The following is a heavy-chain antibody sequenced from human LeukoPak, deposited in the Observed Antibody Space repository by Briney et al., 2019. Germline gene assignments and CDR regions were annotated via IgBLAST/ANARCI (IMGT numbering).Heavy chain of an antibody. CDR2: MNPNSGNT. V-gene: IGHV1-8*01. CDR1: GYTFTSYG. CDR3: ARGTPPWGSTSWPAIDY. Sequence: ASVKVSCKASGYTFTSYGINWVRQATGQGLEWMGWMNPNSGNTGYAQKFQGRVTMTRNTSISTAYMELSSLRSEDTAVYYCARGTPPWGSTSWPAIDYWGQGTLVTVSS. D-gene: IGHD2-2*01. J-gene: IGHJ4*02.